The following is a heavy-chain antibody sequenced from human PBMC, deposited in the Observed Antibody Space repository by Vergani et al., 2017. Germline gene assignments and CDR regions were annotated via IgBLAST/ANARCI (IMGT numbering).Heavy chain of an antibody. CDR1: GGTFSSYA. CDR2: IIPIFGTA. D-gene: IGHD2-2*01. CDR3: ARAGQDLVVVPAEYYYYYMDV. Sequence: QVQLVQSGAEVKKPGSSVKVSCKASGGTFSSYAISWVRQAPGQGLEWMGGIIPIFGTANYAQKFQGRGTITADESTSTAYMELSSLRSEDTAVYYCARAGQDLVVVPAEYYYYYMDVWGKGTTVTVSS. V-gene: IGHV1-69*01. J-gene: IGHJ6*03.